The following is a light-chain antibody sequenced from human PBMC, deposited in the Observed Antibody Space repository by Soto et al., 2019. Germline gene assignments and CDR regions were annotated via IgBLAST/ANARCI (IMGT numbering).Light chain of an antibody. Sequence: QSVLTQSPSASASLGASVKLTCTLSSGHSSYAIAWHRQQPEKGPRYLMKLNSDGSHSKGDGIPDRFSGSNSGAERYLTISSLQSEDEADYYCQTWGTGPWVFGGGTKLTVL. CDR3: QTWGTGPWV. CDR1: SGHSSYA. J-gene: IGLJ3*02. V-gene: IGLV4-69*01. CDR2: LNSDGSH.